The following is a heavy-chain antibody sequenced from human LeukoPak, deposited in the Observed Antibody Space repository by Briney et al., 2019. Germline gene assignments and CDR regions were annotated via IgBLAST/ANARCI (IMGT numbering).Heavy chain of an antibody. V-gene: IGHV1-2*02. CDR1: GYTIIGYY. J-gene: IGHJ4*02. CDR3: ARDASPFDY. CDR2: INPNSGGT. Sequence: ASVKVSCKASGYTIIGYYIHWVRQAPGQGLEWMGWINPNSGGTKYAQRFQGRVTMTRDTSISTAYMELSGLRSDDTAVYYCARDASPFDYWGQGTLVTVSS.